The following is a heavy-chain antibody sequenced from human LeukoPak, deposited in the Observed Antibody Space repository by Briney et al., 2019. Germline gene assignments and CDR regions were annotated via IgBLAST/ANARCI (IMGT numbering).Heavy chain of an antibody. V-gene: IGHV3-11*04. CDR1: GFTFSDYY. Sequence: GGSLRLPCAASGFTFSDYYMSWIRQAPGKGLEWVSYISSSGSTIYYADSVKGRFTISRDNAKNSLYLQMNSLRAEDTAVYYCARRASITMVRGVIRYYYMDVWGKGTTVTVSS. D-gene: IGHD3-10*01. CDR3: ARRASITMVRGVIRYYYMDV. J-gene: IGHJ6*03. CDR2: ISSSGSTI.